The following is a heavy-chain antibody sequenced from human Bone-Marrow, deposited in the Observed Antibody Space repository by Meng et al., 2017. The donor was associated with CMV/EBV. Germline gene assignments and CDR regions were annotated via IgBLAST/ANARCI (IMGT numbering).Heavy chain of an antibody. CDR2: IIPIFGTA. D-gene: IGHD3-22*01. Sequence: SVKVSCKASGYTFTGYYMHWVRQAPGQGLEWMGGIIPIFGTANYAQKFQGRVTVTTDKFKTTAYMDLRSLKSEDTAVYYCARGGYFDNSGYYVAFDIWGHGTKVTVSS. CDR1: GYTFTGYY. CDR3: ARGGYFDNSGYYVAFDI. J-gene: IGHJ3*02. V-gene: IGHV1-69*05.